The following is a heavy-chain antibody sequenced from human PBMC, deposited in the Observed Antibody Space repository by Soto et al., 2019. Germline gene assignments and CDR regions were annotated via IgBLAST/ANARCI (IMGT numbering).Heavy chain of an antibody. CDR3: AKVITVTTLFYYYGMDV. CDR2: ISGSGGST. CDR1: GFTFSSYA. V-gene: IGHV3-23*01. D-gene: IGHD4-17*01. J-gene: IGHJ6*02. Sequence: GGSLRLSCAASGFTFSSYAMSWVRQAPGKGLEWVSAISGSGGSTYYADSVKGRFTISRDNSKNTLYLQMNSLRAEDTAVYYCAKVITVTTLFYYYGMDVRGQGTTVTVSS.